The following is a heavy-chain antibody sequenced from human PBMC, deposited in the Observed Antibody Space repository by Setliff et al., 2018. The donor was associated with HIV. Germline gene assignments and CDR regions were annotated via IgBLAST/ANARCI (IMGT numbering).Heavy chain of an antibody. CDR1: GGTFSSYA. Sequence: ASVKVSCKASGGTFSSYAISWVRQAPGQGLEWIGGIIPIFGTANYAQKFQGRVTITTDESTGTTYMELSSLRSEDTAVYYCARGYCSSTSCYGIYYFDNWGQGTPVTVSS. CDR2: IIPIFGTA. CDR3: ARGYCSSTSCYGIYYFDN. J-gene: IGHJ4*02. D-gene: IGHD2-2*01. V-gene: IGHV1-69*05.